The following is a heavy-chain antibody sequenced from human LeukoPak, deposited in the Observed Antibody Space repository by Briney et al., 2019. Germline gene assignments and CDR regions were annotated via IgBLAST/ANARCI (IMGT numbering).Heavy chain of an antibody. D-gene: IGHD3-22*01. Sequence: GRSLRLSCAASGFTFSSYAMHWVRQAPGKGLEWVAVISYDGSNKYYADSVKGRFTISRDNSKNTLYLQMNSLRAEDTAVYYCANYYDSSGYYSEGDAFDIWGQGTMVTVSS. CDR1: GFTFSSYA. CDR3: ANYYDSSGYYSEGDAFDI. J-gene: IGHJ3*02. CDR2: ISYDGSNK. V-gene: IGHV3-30*04.